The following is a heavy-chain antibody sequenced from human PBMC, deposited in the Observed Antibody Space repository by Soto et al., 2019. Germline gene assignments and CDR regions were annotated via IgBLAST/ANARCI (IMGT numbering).Heavy chain of an antibody. V-gene: IGHV4-31*03. J-gene: IGHJ5*02. D-gene: IGHD1-26*01. CDR2: IYYSGST. CDR1: GGSISSGGYY. CDR3: ARGRGGSYFSVNGGNNWFDP. Sequence: QVQLQESGPGLVKPSQTLSLTCTVSGGSISSGGYYWSWIRQHPGKGLEWIGYIYYSGSTYYNPALNSRGTISVDTSKSQFYLKLSSVTAADTAVYFCARGRGGSYFSVNGGNNWFDPWGQGTLVTVSS.